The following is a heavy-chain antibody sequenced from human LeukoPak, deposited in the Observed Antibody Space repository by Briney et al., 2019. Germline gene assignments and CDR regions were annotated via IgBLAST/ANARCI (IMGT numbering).Heavy chain of an antibody. CDR1: GFTFSRYW. Sequence: GSLRLSCAASGFTFSRYWMTWVRQAPGKGLEWVADIMKDGSIEDYADSVEGRFTISRDNAKNLLFLQMNSLRAEDTAVYYCVRNLDYHALDSWSQGTPVTVSS. D-gene: IGHD3/OR15-3a*01. V-gene: IGHV3-7*03. CDR3: VRNLDYHALDS. J-gene: IGHJ4*02. CDR2: IMKDGSIE.